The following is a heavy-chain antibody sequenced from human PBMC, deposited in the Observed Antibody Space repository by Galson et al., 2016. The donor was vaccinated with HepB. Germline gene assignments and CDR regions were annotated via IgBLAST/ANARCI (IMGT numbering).Heavy chain of an antibody. J-gene: IGHJ6*03. CDR3: ARIRGYSSAWPTSQYYYYIDV. V-gene: IGHV2-26*01. CDR2: MFSNDEK. CDR1: GFSLSNDQLG. D-gene: IGHD6-19*01. Sequence: PALVKPTQTLTLTCTVSGFSLSNDQLGVTWIRQSPGKALEWLAHMFSNDEKSYRTSLKSRLTISKDTSKSQVVLTMTNMDPLDTATYYCARIRGYSSAWPTSQYYYYIDVWGKGTTVTVSS.